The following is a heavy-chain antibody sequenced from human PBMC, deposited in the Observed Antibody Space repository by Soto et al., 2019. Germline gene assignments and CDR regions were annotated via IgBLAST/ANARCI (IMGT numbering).Heavy chain of an antibody. CDR2: IIPIFGTA. CDR3: ARRDSSGYYYFDY. J-gene: IGHJ4*02. D-gene: IGHD3-22*01. V-gene: IGHV1-69*13. Sequence: SVNVSCQASGGTFSSYAISWVRQAPGQGLEWMGGIIPIFGTANYAQKFQGRVTITADESTSTAYMELSSLRSEDTAVYYCARRDSSGYYYFDYCGQVNLVTVYS. CDR1: GGTFSSYA.